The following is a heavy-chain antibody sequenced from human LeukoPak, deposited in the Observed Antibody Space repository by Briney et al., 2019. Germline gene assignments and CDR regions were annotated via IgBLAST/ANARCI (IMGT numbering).Heavy chain of an antibody. CDR3: ARGNWFDP. J-gene: IGHJ5*02. V-gene: IGHV1-8*01. CDR1: GYTFTSYD. CDR2: MNPNSGNT. Sequence: SVKISCKTSGYTFTSYDINWVRQATGQGLEWMGWMNPNSGNTSYTQKFQGRVTMTRNTSISTAYMELSSLRSEDTAVYYWARGNWFDPWGQGTLVTVSS.